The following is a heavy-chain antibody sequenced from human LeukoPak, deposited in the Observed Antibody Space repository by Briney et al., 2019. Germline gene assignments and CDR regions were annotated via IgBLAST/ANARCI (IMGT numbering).Heavy chain of an antibody. D-gene: IGHD2-15*01. V-gene: IGHV3-7*04. CDR3: ARDQYELRSYYYGMDV. CDR1: GFTLSSYW. Sequence: GGSLRLSCVASGFTLSSYWMSWVRQAPGKGLEWVANINQDGSAKYYVDSVKGRFTISRNNAENSLFLQMNSLRVEDMAVYYCARDQYELRSYYYGMDVWGQGTTVTVSS. J-gene: IGHJ6*02. CDR2: INQDGSAK.